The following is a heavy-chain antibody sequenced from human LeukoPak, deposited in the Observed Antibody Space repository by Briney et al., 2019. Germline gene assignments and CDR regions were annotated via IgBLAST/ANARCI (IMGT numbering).Heavy chain of an antibody. V-gene: IGHV4-59*01. J-gene: IGHJ6*02. CDR1: GGSISSYY. D-gene: IGHD6-13*01. Sequence: SETLSLTCTVSGGSISSYYWSWIRQPPGKGLEWIGYIYYSGSTNYNPSLKSRVTISVDTSKNQFSLKLSSVTAADTAVYYCARGDGIAAVPYYYGMDVWGQGTTVTVFS. CDR2: IYYSGST. CDR3: ARGDGIAAVPYYYGMDV.